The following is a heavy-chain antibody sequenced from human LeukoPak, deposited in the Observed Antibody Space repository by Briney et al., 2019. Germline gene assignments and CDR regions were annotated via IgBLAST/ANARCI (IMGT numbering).Heavy chain of an antibody. J-gene: IGHJ3*02. V-gene: IGHV1-58*01. CDR3: AGGRARIVVVPAAATHAFDI. D-gene: IGHD2-2*01. Sequence: GTSVKVSCKATGFTFTSSAVQWVRQARGQRLEWIGWIVVGSGNTNYAQKFQKRVTITRDMSTSTAYMELSSLRSEDTAVYYCAGGRARIVVVPAAATHAFDIWGQGTMVTVSS. CDR1: GFTFTSSA. CDR2: IVVGSGNT.